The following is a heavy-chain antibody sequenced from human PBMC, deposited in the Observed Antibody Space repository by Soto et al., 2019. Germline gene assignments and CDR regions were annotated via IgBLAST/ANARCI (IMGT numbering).Heavy chain of an antibody. CDR3: AVSPTIEDYYYYGMDV. CDR1: GGSISSGGYY. V-gene: IGHV4-31*03. J-gene: IGHJ6*02. CDR2: IYYSGST. Sequence: QVQLQESGPGLVKPSQTLSLTCTVSGGSISSGGYYWSWIRQHPGKGLEWIGYIYYSGSTYYNPSLKSRVTISVDTSKNQFSLKLSSVTAADTAVYYCAVSPTIEDYYYYGMDVWGQGTTVTVSS. D-gene: IGHD3-3*01.